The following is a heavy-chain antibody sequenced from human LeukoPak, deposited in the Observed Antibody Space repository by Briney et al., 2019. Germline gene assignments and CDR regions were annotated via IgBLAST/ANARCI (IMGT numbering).Heavy chain of an antibody. J-gene: IGHJ3*02. V-gene: IGHV3-9*01. CDR3: GKDPNGDYVGAFDM. CDR1: GFTFDDYA. D-gene: IGHD4-17*01. CDR2: ISWNSDII. Sequence: PGRSLRLSCAASGFTFDDYAMHWVRQAPGKGLEWVSGISWNSDIIGYADSVKGRFTISRDNSKNTLFLQVNSLRAEDTAVYYCGKDPNGDYVGAFDMWGQGTMVTVSP.